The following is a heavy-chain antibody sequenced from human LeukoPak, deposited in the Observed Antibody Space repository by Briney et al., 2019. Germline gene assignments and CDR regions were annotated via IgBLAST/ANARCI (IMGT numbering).Heavy chain of an antibody. V-gene: IGHV3-33*03. CDR3: ARGIPIPATHPIDY. D-gene: IGHD5-12*01. Sequence: GGSLRLSCAVSGVTFTSYGMHWVRQAPGKGLEWVAMIWYDGSNKHYADSVKGRFTISSDTSKNTLYLQMDSLRADDTAVYYCARGIPIPATHPIDYWGQGSLVTVSS. CDR2: IWYDGSNK. J-gene: IGHJ4*02. CDR1: GVTFTSYG.